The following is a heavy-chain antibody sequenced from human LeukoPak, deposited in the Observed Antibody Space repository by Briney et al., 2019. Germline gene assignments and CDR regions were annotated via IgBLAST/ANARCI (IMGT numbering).Heavy chain of an antibody. CDR1: GFTLSSYR. D-gene: IGHD2-15*01. Sequence: GGSLRLSCAASGFTLSSYRMNWVRQAPGKGLEWVSSISSSSSYIYYADLVKGRFTVSRDNAKNTLYLQMNSLRAEDTAVYYCAREGLRVVDLNYWGQGTLVTVSS. CDR2: ISSSSSYI. CDR3: AREGLRVVDLNY. J-gene: IGHJ4*02. V-gene: IGHV3-21*01.